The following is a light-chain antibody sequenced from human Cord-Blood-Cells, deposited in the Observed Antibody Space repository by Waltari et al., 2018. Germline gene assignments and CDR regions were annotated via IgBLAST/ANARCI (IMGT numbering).Light chain of an antibody. CDR2: EDN. V-gene: IGLV6-57*01. Sequence: NFMLTQPHSVSESPGKTVTISCTRISGSIASNNVQWYQQRPGSSPTTVIYEDNQRPSGVPDRFSGSIDSSSNSASLTISGLKTEDEADYYCQSYDSSNVVFGGGTKLTVL. CDR3: QSYDSSNVV. J-gene: IGLJ2*01. CDR1: SGSIASNN.